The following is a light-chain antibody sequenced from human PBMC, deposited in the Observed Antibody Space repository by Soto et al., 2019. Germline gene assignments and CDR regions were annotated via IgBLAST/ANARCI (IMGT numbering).Light chain of an antibody. J-gene: IGKJ1*01. CDR3: QQSGT. Sequence: EIVLTQSPGTLSLSPGERATLSCRANQTVTSNYLAWYQHKPGQAPRLLIYDASKRALGIPDRFSGSGSGTDFTLTISRLEPEDFAVYYCQQSGTFGQGTKVEI. V-gene: IGKV3-20*01. CDR1: QTVTSNY. CDR2: DAS.